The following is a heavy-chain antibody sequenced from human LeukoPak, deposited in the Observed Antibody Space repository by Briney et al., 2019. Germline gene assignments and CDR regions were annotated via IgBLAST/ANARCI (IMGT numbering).Heavy chain of an antibody. V-gene: IGHV3-74*01. J-gene: IGHJ4*02. Sequence: GGSLRLSCAASGYTFSRYWIHWVPEAPGKGLMWFSRINTDGTITTYADSVKGRFTISRDNAKNILYLQMHSLRVEDTAVYYCARDFSGYDDYWGQGTLVTVSS. CDR2: INTDGTIT. CDR3: ARDFSGYDDY. D-gene: IGHD3-22*01. CDR1: GYTFSRYW.